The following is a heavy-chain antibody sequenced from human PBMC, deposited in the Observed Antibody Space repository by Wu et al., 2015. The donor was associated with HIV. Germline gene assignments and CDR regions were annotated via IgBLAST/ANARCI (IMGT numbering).Heavy chain of an antibody. Sequence: QVQLVQSGAEVKKPGASVKVSCKASGYTFTSYGINWVRQATGQGLEWMGWMNPRSGNTGYAQKFQGRVTMTRDTSISTANMELSSLRSEDTAVYYCARQRAYTSGWYIFDYWGQGTLVTVSS. CDR3: ARQRAYTSGWYIFDY. V-gene: IGHV1-8*02. CDR2: MNPRSGNT. D-gene: IGHD6-19*01. J-gene: IGHJ4*02. CDR1: GYTFTSYG.